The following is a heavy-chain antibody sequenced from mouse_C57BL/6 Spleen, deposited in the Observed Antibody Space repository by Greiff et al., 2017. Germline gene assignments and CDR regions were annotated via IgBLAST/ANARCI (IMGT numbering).Heavy chain of an antibody. CDR2: IDPETGGT. CDR3: TRGPWFAY. Sequence: QVQLQQPGAELVRPGASVTLSCKASGYTFTGYEMHWVKQTPVHGLEWIGAIDPETGGTAYNQKFKGKAILTVDKSSSTAYMELRSLTSEDSAVYYCTRGPWFAYWGQGTLVTVSA. J-gene: IGHJ3*01. CDR1: GYTFTGYE. V-gene: IGHV1-15*01.